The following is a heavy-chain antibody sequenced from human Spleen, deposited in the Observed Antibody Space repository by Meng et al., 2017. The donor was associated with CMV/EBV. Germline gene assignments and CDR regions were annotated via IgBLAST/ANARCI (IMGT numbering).Heavy chain of an antibody. CDR2: IKSKTDGRTT. J-gene: IGHJ5*02. CDR3: TTQDIVVVPAAIPP. CDR1: FTFSKAW. D-gene: IGHD2-2*01. V-gene: IGHV3-15*01. Sequence: FTFSKAWMSWVRQATGKGLEWVGRIKSKTDGRTTDYAAPVKGRLTISRDDSKNTLYLQMNSLKTEDTAVYYCTTQDIVVVPAAIPPWGQGTLVTVSS.